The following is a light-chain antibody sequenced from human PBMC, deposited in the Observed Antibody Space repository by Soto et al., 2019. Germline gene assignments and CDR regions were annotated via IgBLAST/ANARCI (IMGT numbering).Light chain of an antibody. J-gene: IGLJ1*01. Sequence: QSVLTQPASVSGSPGQSITISCTGTSTYVGRYNYVSWYQQHPGKAPKLMVYDVSNRPSWVSNRFSGSKSGITASLTISGLQAEDEADYYCTSYTSDSTYVFGTGTKVTVL. V-gene: IGLV2-14*01. CDR2: DVS. CDR3: TSYTSDSTYV. CDR1: STYVGRYNY.